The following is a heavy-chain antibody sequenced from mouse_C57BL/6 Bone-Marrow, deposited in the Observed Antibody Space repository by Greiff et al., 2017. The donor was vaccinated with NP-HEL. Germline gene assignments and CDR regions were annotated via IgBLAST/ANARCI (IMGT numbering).Heavy chain of an antibody. Sequence: QVQLQQSGAELAKPGASVKLSCKASGYTFTSYWMHWVKQRPGQGLAWIGYINPSSGYTKSNQKFKDKATLTADKSSSTAYMQLSRLTYEYSAVYYCARYRASTGTRAMDYWGQGTSVTVSS. D-gene: IGHD4-1*02. J-gene: IGHJ4*01. CDR2: INPSSGYT. V-gene: IGHV1-7*01. CDR3: ARYRASTGTRAMDY. CDR1: GYTFTSYW.